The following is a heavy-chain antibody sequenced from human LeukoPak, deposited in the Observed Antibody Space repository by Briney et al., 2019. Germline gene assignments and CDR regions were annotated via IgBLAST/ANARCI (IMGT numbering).Heavy chain of an antibody. CDR2: IYYSGST. CDR1: GGSISNYY. V-gene: IGHV4-59*01. Sequence: KPSETLSLTCTVSGGSISNYYWSWIRQPPGKGLEWIGYIYYSGSTNYNPSLKSRVTISVDTSKNQFSLMLSSVTAADTAVYYCARDFWSGYHADYYHYMDVWGKGTTVTVSS. D-gene: IGHD3-3*01. CDR3: ARDFWSGYHADYYHYMDV. J-gene: IGHJ6*03.